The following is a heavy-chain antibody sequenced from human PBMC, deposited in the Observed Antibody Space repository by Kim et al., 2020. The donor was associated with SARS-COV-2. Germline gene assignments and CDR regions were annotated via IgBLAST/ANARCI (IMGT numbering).Heavy chain of an antibody. J-gene: IGHJ4*02. V-gene: IGHV4-39*07. Sequence: SEILSRTCTVSGGSIISSTHYWGWVRQSPGKGLEWIGSVSDDGKTWYDPSLKIRVTLSIDKSNNPVFLRLTSVTAADTDVYFCVKVDEEFDNWGQGTLVTVSS. CDR2: VSDDGKT. CDR1: GGSIISSTHY. CDR3: VKVDEEFDN.